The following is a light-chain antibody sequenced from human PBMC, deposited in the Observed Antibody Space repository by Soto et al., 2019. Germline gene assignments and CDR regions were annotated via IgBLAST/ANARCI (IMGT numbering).Light chain of an antibody. V-gene: IGLV2-14*01. CDR3: SSYTSSSTLLV. Sequence: QSALTQPASVSGSPGQSITISCTGTSSDVGGYNYVSRYQQHPGKAPKLMIYDVSNRPSGVSNRFSGSKSGNTASLTISGLQAEDEADYYCSSYTSSSTLLVFGTGTKLTVL. CDR2: DVS. J-gene: IGLJ1*01. CDR1: SSDVGGYNY.